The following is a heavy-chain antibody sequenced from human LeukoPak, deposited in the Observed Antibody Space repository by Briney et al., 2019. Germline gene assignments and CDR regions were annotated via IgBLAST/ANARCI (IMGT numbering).Heavy chain of an antibody. CDR1: GASVSSTNW. V-gene: IGHV4-4*02. J-gene: IGHJ4*02. Sequence: SETLSLTCAVSGASVSSTNWWSWVRQTPGKGLEWIAEIYQNGNTHYNPSLKSRVTISLDRSKNQSSLNLRSVTAADTAVYYCAAEPPGSFLGYWGQGTLVTVSS. CDR2: IYQNGNT. D-gene: IGHD3-10*01. CDR3: AAEPPGSFLGY.